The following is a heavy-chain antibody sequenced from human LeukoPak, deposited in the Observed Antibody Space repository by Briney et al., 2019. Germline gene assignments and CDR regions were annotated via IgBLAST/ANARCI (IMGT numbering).Heavy chain of an antibody. J-gene: IGHJ6*03. Sequence: GGSLRLSCAASGFTFDDYAMHWVRQAPGKGLEWVSGISWNSGSIGYADSVKGRFTISRDNSKNTLYLQMNSLRAEDTAVYYCAKAETPYYYYYYMDVWGKGTTVTVSS. V-gene: IGHV3-9*01. CDR2: ISWNSGSI. CDR3: AKAETPYYYYYYMDV. CDR1: GFTFDDYA.